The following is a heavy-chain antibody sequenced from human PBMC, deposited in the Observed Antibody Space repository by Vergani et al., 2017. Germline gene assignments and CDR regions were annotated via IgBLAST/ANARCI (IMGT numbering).Heavy chain of an antibody. CDR2: IYYSGST. J-gene: IGHJ4*02. CDR1: GGSISSSSYY. Sequence: QLQLQESGPGLVKPSETLSLTCTVSGGSISSSSYYWGWIRQPPGKGLEWIGSIYYSGSTYYNPSLKSRVTISVDTSKNQFSLKLSSVTAADTAVYYCVRDPSEPAADLDYWGQGTLVTVSS. CDR3: VRDPSEPAADLDY. V-gene: IGHV4-39*02. D-gene: IGHD6-13*01.